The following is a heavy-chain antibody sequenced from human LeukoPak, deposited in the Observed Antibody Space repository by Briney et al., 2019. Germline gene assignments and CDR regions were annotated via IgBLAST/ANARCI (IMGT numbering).Heavy chain of an antibody. CDR2: ISAYNGNT. J-gene: IGHJ4*02. CDR1: GYTFTSYG. Sequence: GASVKVSCKASGYTFTSYGISWVRQAPGQGLEWMGWISAYNGNTNYAQKLQGRVTMTTDTSTSTAYMELRSLRSDDTAVYYCARAGIYGYDILTGYYRPAVFDYWGQGTLVTVPS. V-gene: IGHV1-18*01. CDR3: ARAGIYGYDILTGYYRPAVFDY. D-gene: IGHD3-9*01.